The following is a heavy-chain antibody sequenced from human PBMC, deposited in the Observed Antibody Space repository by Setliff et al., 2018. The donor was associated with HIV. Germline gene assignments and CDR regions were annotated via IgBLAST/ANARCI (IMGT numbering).Heavy chain of an antibody. CDR1: GGSIISHY. V-gene: IGHV4-59*11. CDR3: ARDLTSPNDFWSRAFDI. J-gene: IGHJ3*02. Sequence: SETLSLTCTVSGGSIISHYRSWIRQPPGKGLEWIGYIYYSGSTNYNPSLKSRVTISVDTSKNQFSLKLSSVTAADTAMYYCARDLTSPNDFWSRAFDIWGQGTMVTVSS. CDR2: IYYSGST. D-gene: IGHD3-3*01.